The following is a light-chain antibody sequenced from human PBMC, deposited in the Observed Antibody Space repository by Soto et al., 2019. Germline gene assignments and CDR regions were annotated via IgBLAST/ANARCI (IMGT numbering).Light chain of an antibody. CDR3: CSYAGSSYV. CDR1: SSDVGSYNL. V-gene: IGLV2-23*02. J-gene: IGLJ1*01. CDR2: EVS. Sequence: QSALTQSASVSGSPGQSITISCTGTSSDVGSYNLVSWYQQHPGKAPKLMIYEVSKRPSGVSNRFSGSKSGNTASLTISGLQAEEEADYYCCSYAGSSYVFGTGTKVTVL.